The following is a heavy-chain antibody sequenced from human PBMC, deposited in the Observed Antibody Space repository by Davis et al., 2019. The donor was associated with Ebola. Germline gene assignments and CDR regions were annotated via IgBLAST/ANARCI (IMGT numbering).Heavy chain of an antibody. CDR3: ARAYYYGSGSYLDY. Sequence: KFQGRVTITRDTSASTAYMEVSSLRSEDTAVYYCARAYYYGSGSYLDYWGQGTLVTASS. V-gene: IGHV1-3*01. D-gene: IGHD3-10*01. J-gene: IGHJ4*02.